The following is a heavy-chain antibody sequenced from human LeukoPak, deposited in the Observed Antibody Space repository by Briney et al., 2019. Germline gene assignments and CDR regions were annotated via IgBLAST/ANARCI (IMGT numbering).Heavy chain of an antibody. CDR1: GYTFTGYY. J-gene: IGHJ4*02. Sequence: GASVKVSCKASGYTFTGYYIHWVRQAPGQGLDWVGWINPNSGATNYAQEFQGRVTMTRDTSISTAYMELSRLRSDDTAVYYCARDRRRFIESWGQGTLVTVSS. V-gene: IGHV1-2*02. CDR3: ARDRRRFIES. CDR2: INPNSGAT.